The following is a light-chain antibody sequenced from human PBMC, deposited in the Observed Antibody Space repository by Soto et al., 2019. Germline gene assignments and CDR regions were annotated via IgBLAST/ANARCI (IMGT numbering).Light chain of an antibody. CDR1: QSVNSND. CDR2: GAS. J-gene: IGKJ2*01. CDR3: QQYGTSPHT. Sequence: EIGLTQSLGTLSLSPGERATPTCRASQSVNSNDLAWYQQKPGQVPRPLIYGASIRAAGVPDRLSGSGSGTDFTLTISRLEPEDYAVYYCQQYGTSPHTFGQGTKLEIK. V-gene: IGKV3-20*01.